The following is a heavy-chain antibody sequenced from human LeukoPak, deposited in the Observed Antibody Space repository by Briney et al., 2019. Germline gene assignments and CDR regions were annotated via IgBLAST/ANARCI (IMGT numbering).Heavy chain of an antibody. V-gene: IGHV4-59*01. CDR1: GGSISTYD. Sequence: SETLSLTCTVSGGSISTYDWNWIRQPPGKGLEWIGYIYHSGSTNYNPSLQSRVTISVDTSKNQFSLNLNSVTAADTAVYYCARGGAARLHFQNWGQGTLVTVSS. J-gene: IGHJ1*01. CDR3: ARGGAARLHFQN. D-gene: IGHD6-6*01. CDR2: IYHSGST.